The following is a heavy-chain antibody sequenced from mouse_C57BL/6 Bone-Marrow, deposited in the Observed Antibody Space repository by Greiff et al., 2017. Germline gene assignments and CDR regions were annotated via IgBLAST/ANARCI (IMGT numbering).Heavy chain of an antibody. CDR3: ARWGYDCDFDY. D-gene: IGHD2-4*01. Sequence: QVQLQQPGAELVKPGASVKLSCKASGYTFTSYWMHWVKQRPGQGLEWIGMIHPNSGSTNYNEKFKSKATLTVDKSSSTAYMQLSSLTSEDSAVYYCARWGYDCDFDYWGQGTTLTVSS. CDR1: GYTFTSYW. J-gene: IGHJ2*01. V-gene: IGHV1-64*01. CDR2: IHPNSGST.